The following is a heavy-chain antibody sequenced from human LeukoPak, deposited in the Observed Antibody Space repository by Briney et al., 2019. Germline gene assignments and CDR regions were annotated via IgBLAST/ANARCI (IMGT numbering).Heavy chain of an antibody. D-gene: IGHD5-12*01. CDR2: ISHDGSNT. V-gene: IGHV3-30*18. CDR1: GFTFSRSA. J-gene: IGHJ4*02. CDR3: TKEMKPWMHFDY. Sequence: GGSLRLSCAASGFTFSRSAVHWVRQALAKGLEWVAVISHDGSNTDYTDSVKGRFTISRDNSKNTLYLQMNSLRAEDTAVYYCTKEMKPWMHFDYWGQGTLVTVSS.